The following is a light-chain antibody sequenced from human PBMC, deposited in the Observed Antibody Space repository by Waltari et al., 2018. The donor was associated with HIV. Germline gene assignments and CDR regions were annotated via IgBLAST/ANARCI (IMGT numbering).Light chain of an antibody. Sequence: EKVMTQSPATLSVSPGERATLSFRASHSAYTNLAWYQQKPGQAPRLLIYGASTRATGIPARFSGSGSGTEFTLTISSLQSEDSAVYYCQQYNNWPLFTFGPGTKVDMK. CDR1: HSAYTN. CDR3: QQYNNWPLFT. J-gene: IGKJ3*01. V-gene: IGKV3-15*01. CDR2: GAS.